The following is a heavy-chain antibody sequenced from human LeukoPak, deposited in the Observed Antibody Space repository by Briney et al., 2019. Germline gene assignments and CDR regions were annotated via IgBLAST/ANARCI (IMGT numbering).Heavy chain of an antibody. CDR1: GFTFSSYW. Sequence: AGGSLRLSCAASGFTFSSYWMSWVRQAPGKGLEWVANIKQDGSEKYYVDSVKGRFTISRDNAKNSLYLQMNSLRAEDTAVYYCARGGGAYSSSWPPWGQGTLVTVSS. J-gene: IGHJ5*02. V-gene: IGHV3-7*01. CDR2: IKQDGSEK. CDR3: ARGGGAYSSSWPP. D-gene: IGHD6-13*01.